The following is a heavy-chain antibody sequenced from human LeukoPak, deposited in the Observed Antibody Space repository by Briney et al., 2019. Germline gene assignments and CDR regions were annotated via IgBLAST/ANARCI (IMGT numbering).Heavy chain of an antibody. J-gene: IGHJ4*02. CDR2: INPNSGGT. CDR1: GYTFTGYY. Sequence: WASVKVSCKASGYTFTGYYMHWVRQAPGQGLEWMGWINPNSGGTNYAQKFQGRVTMTRDTSISTAYMELSRLRSDDTAVYYCARSPITMVRGVIINFDYWGQGTLVTVSS. CDR3: ARSPITMVRGVIINFDY. D-gene: IGHD3-10*01. V-gene: IGHV1-2*02.